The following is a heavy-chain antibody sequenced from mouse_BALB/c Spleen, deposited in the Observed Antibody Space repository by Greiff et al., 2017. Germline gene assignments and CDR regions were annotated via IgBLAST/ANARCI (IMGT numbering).Heavy chain of an antibody. Sequence: QVHVKQPGAELVKPGTSVKLSCKASGYNFTSYWINWVKLRPGQGLEWIGDIYPGSGSTNYNEKFKSKATLTVDTSSSTAYMQLSSLASEDSALYYCARGPLRSYFDYWGQGTTLTVSS. CDR2: IYPGSGST. J-gene: IGHJ2*01. D-gene: IGHD1-1*01. V-gene: IGHV1-55*01. CDR1: GYNFTSYW. CDR3: ARGPLRSYFDY.